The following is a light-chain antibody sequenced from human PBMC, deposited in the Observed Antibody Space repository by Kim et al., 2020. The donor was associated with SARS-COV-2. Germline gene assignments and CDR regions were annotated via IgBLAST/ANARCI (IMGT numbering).Light chain of an antibody. CDR2: GAS. CDR1: QSVRNNY. Sequence: EIVLTQSPGTLSLSPGERATLSCRASQSVRNNYLAWYQQKPGQAPRLLIHGASSRATGIPDRFSGSGSGTDFTLTISRLEPEDFAMYYCQHYRSSPPMYTFGQGTKLEIK. V-gene: IGKV3-20*01. CDR3: QHYRSSPPMYT. J-gene: IGKJ2*01.